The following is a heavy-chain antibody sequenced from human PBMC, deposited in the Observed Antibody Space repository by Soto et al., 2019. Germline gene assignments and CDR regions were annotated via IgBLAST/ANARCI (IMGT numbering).Heavy chain of an antibody. D-gene: IGHD6-13*01. CDR2: IWYDGSNK. Sequence: QVQLVESGGGVVQPGRSLRLSCAASGFTFSRYGMHRVRQAPGKGLEWVAVIWYDGSNKYYADSVKGRFTSSRDNSKNTLYLQMNSLRAEDTAVYYCASDLAAAANYGMDVWGQGTTVTVSS. V-gene: IGHV3-33*01. CDR1: GFTFSRYG. J-gene: IGHJ6*02. CDR3: ASDLAAAANYGMDV.